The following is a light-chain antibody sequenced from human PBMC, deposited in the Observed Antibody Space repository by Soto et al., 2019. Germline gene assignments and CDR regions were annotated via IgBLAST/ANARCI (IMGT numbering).Light chain of an antibody. CDR1: SSDVGDYNY. CDR3: SSYTSSSTL. V-gene: IGLV2-14*01. J-gene: IGLJ1*01. CDR2: DVS. Sequence: QSVLTQPASVSGSPGQSITISCTGTSSDVGDYNYVSWYQQHPGKAPKLMLYDVSNRPSGISNRFSGSKSGNTASLTISGXXXXXXADXYCSSYTSSSTLFGTGTK.